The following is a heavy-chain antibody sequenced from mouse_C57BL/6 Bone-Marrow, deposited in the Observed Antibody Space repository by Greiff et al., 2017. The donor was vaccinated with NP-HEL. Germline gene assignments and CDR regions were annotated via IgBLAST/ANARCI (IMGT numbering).Heavy chain of an antibody. J-gene: IGHJ4*01. CDR1: GYAFSSSW. Sequence: VQLQQSGPELVKPGASVKISCKASGYAFSSSWMNWVKQRPGKGLEWIGRIYPGDGDTNYNGKFKGKATLTADKSSSTAYMQLSSLTSEDSAVYFCAREVYYSNYLYAMDYWGQGTSVTVSS. CDR3: AREVYYSNYLYAMDY. V-gene: IGHV1-82*01. CDR2: IYPGDGDT. D-gene: IGHD2-5*01.